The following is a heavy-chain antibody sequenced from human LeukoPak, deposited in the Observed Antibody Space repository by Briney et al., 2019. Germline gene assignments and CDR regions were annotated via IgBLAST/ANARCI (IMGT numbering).Heavy chain of an antibody. J-gene: IGHJ3*02. Sequence: PSETLSLTCTVSGGSISSYYWSWIRQPPGKGLEWIGYIYYSGSTNYNPSLKSRVTISVDTSKNQFSLKLSSVTAADTAMYYCARGVSSGWYRLDIWGQGTMVTVSS. D-gene: IGHD6-19*01. CDR1: GGSISSYY. V-gene: IGHV4-59*01. CDR3: ARGVSSGWYRLDI. CDR2: IYYSGST.